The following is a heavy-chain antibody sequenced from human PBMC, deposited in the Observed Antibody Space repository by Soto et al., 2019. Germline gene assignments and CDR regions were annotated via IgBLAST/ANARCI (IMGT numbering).Heavy chain of an antibody. CDR2: ISFDTSNS. V-gene: IGHV3-30*03. CDR1: GIVFSSFG. J-gene: IGHJ4*02. D-gene: IGHD2-8*02. CDR3: MTPGTSDHSDY. Sequence: VQLVESGGGVVQPGNSLRLSCAVSGIVFSSFGMHWVRQAPGKGLEWVAVISFDTSNSYYADSVNGRFTISRDNSKNLLFLQMDGLRPEDTAVYWCMTPGTSDHSDYWGRGPLVTVSA.